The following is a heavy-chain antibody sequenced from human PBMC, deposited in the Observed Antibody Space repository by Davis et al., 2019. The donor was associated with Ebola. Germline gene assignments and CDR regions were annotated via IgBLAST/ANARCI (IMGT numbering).Heavy chain of an antibody. J-gene: IGHJ6*02. CDR2: ISDDGSNK. Sequence: GGSLRPSCAASGFTVSSNYMSWVRQAPGKGLEWVALISDDGSNKYYADSVKGRFTISRDNSKNTVYLQMNSLRVEDTAVYYCAKAKHAVYYYYGMDVWGQGTPVTVPS. CDR3: AKAKHAVYYYYGMDV. V-gene: IGHV3-30*18. CDR1: GFTVSSNY.